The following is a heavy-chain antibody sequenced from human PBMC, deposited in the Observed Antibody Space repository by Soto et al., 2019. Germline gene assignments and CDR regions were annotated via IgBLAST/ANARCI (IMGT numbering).Heavy chain of an antibody. Sequence: KLSETLSLTCAVSGYSISSGYYWGWIRQPPGKGLEWIGSIYHSGSTYYNPSLKSRVTISVDTSKNQFSLKLSSVTAADTAVYYCARAQGPYGEPTDRFDYWGQGTLVTVSS. V-gene: IGHV4-38-2*01. CDR2: IYHSGST. J-gene: IGHJ4*02. D-gene: IGHD4-17*01. CDR1: GYSISSGYY. CDR3: ARAQGPYGEPTDRFDY.